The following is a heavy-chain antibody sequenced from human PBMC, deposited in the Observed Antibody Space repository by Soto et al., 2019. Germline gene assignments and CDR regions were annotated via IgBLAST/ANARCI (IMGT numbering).Heavy chain of an antibody. V-gene: IGHV3-23*01. Sequence: EVHLLESGGGLVQPGESLRLSCVASGFSFSSYGMSWVRQAPGKGLEWASIISGSGDAKYYADSVKGRFTISRDNSKNTRYLQMDSLRAEDTAVYYCAKDFDSDETSHGPNDYWGQGTLVTVSS. CDR3: AKDFDSDETSHGPNDY. CDR1: GFSFSSYG. CDR2: ISGSGDAK. J-gene: IGHJ4*02. D-gene: IGHD3-22*01.